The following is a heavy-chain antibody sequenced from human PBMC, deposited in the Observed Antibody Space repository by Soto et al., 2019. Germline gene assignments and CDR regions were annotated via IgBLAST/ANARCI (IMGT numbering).Heavy chain of an antibody. Sequence: GGSLRLSCAASGFTFSSYAMSWVRQAPGKGLEWVSAISGSGGSTYYADSVKGRFTISRDNSKNTLYLQMNSLRAEDTAVYYCAKDHPLYDILTGYPTYYFDYWGQGTLVTVSS. CDR3: AKDHPLYDILTGYPTYYFDY. J-gene: IGHJ4*02. D-gene: IGHD3-9*01. CDR2: ISGSGGST. V-gene: IGHV3-23*01. CDR1: GFTFSSYA.